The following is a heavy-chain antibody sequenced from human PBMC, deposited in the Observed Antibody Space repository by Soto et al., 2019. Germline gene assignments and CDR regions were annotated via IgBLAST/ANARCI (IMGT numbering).Heavy chain of an antibody. Sequence: DSVKVSCKASGYPFTSYGISWVRQAPGQGLEWMGWISAYNGNTNYAQKLQGRVTMTTDTSTSTDEMEPRSLRSDDTAGSLGARASRIRFLEWLLNDNWFDPWGQGTLVTVSS. J-gene: IGHJ5*02. CDR2: ISAYNGNT. CDR1: GYPFTSYG. D-gene: IGHD3-3*01. V-gene: IGHV1-18*04. CDR3: ARASRIRFLEWLLNDNWFDP.